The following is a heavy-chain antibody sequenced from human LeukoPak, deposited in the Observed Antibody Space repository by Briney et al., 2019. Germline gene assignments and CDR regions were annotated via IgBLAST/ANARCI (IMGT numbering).Heavy chain of an antibody. CDR1: GFTFCSYS. CDR2: VSSSSSTI. V-gene: IGHV3-48*01. Sequence: PGGSLRLSCAASGFTFCSYSMNWVRQAPGKGLEWGSYVSSSSSTIYYADSVKGRFTISRDNAKNSLYLQMNSLRAEDTAVYYCASLYGDVDTAMVKADYWGQGTLVTVSS. J-gene: IGHJ4*02. D-gene: IGHD5-18*01. CDR3: ASLYGDVDTAMVKADY.